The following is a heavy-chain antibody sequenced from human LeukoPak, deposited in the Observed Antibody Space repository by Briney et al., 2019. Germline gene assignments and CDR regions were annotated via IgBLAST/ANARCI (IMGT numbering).Heavy chain of an antibody. CDR1: GGPMSGHY. CDR3: ARRAYGSGSYYNEGLPYYFDY. D-gene: IGHD3-10*01. V-gene: IGHV4-59*08. Sequence: SETLSLTCTVSGGPMSGHYWSWIRQPPGKGLEWIGYIYYSGSTNYNPSLKSRVTISVDTFKNQFSLKLSSVTAADTAVYYCARRAYGSGSYYNEGLPYYFDYWGQGTLVTVSS. CDR2: IYYSGST. J-gene: IGHJ4*02.